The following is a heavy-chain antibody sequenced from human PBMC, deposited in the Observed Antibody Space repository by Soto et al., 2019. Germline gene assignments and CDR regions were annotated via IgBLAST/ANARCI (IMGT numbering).Heavy chain of an antibody. CDR3: ARGPNWGYRFDS. CDR1: GGTFSGHA. CDR2: LIPLFGTT. D-gene: IGHD7-27*01. V-gene: IGHV1-69*06. Sequence: QVQLVQSGAEVKKPGSSVKVSCEASGGTFSGHAISCVRQAPGQGPEWMGGLIPLFGTTQHAQNFQDRLTITADKATSTAYMELTSLRFADTAIYYCARGPNWGYRFDSWGQGTLVTFSS. J-gene: IGHJ4*02.